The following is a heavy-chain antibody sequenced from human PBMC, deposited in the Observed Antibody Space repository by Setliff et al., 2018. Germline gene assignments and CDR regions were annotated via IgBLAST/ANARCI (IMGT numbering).Heavy chain of an antibody. J-gene: IGHJ5*02. Sequence: GESLKISWKGSGYSFTSYWIGWVRQMPGKGLEWMGIIYPGDSDTRYNPSFQGRVTMSADKSINTAYLQWSSLKASDTAIYYCARQKSTGSGNNWFDPWGQGTLVTVSS. D-gene: IGHD3-10*01. V-gene: IGHV5-51*01. CDR2: IYPGDSDT. CDR3: ARQKSTGSGNNWFDP. CDR1: GYSFTSYW.